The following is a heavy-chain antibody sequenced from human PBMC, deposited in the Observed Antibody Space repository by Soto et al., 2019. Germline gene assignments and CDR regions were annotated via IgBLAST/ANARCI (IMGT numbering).Heavy chain of an antibody. Sequence: GASVKVSCKASGGTFSSYAISWVRQAPGQGLEWMGGIIPIFGTANYAQKFQGRVTITADESTSTAYMELSSLRSEDTAVYYCASITMIVVVIPWYYGMDVWGQGTTVTVSS. CDR2: IIPIFGTA. D-gene: IGHD3-22*01. J-gene: IGHJ6*02. CDR1: GGTFSSYA. V-gene: IGHV1-69*13. CDR3: ASITMIVVVIPWYYGMDV.